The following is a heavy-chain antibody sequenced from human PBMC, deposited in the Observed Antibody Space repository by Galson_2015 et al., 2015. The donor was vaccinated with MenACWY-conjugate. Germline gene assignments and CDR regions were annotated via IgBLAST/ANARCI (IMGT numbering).Heavy chain of an antibody. CDR3: ARSRAREMFYFDN. CDR1: GYTFTYYG. CDR2: ISTYNGNA. Sequence: SVKVSCKASGYTFTYYGFGWVRQAPGQGLELMGWISTYNGNANHAQRFQGRVTMTADTSATTAYMQLRSLRSDDTAVYYCARSRAREMFYFDNWGQGTLVTVSS. V-gene: IGHV1-18*01. J-gene: IGHJ4*02. D-gene: IGHD5-24*01.